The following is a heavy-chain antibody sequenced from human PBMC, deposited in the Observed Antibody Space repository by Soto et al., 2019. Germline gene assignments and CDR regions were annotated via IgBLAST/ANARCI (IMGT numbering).Heavy chain of an antibody. J-gene: IGHJ6*02. CDR3: ARLATGRSGYYYGMDV. D-gene: IGHD5-12*01. V-gene: IGHV1-69*06. CDR2: IIPIFGTA. CDR1: GGTFSSYA. Sequence: QVQLVQSGAEVKKPGSSVKVSCKASGGTFSSYAISWVRQVPGQGLEWMGGIIPIFGTANYAQKFQGRVTITADKSTSTAYMELSSLRSEDTAVYYCARLATGRSGYYYGMDVWGQGTTVTVSS.